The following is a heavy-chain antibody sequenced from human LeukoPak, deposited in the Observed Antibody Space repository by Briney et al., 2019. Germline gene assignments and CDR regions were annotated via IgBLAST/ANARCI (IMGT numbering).Heavy chain of an antibody. CDR3: ARAETYYDFWSGYYDAFDAFDI. Sequence: GGSLRLSCAASGFTFSSYWMSWVRQAPGKGLEWVANIKQDGSEKYYVDSVKGRFTISRDNAKNSLYLQMNSLRAEDTAVYYCARAETYYDFWSGYYDAFDAFDIWGQGQWSPSLQ. CDR1: GFTFSSYW. J-gene: IGHJ3*02. V-gene: IGHV3-7*01. CDR2: IKQDGSEK. D-gene: IGHD3-3*01.